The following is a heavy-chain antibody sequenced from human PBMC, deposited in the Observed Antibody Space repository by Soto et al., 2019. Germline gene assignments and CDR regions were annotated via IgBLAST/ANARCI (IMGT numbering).Heavy chain of an antibody. Sequence: QVQLVESGGGVVQPGRSLRLSCAASGFTFSSYGMHWVRQAPGKGLEWVAVISYDGSNKYYADSVKGRFTISRDNSKNALYLQMNSLRAEDTAVYYCAKDFGDFWSGYYPMGYYYYGMDVWGQGTTVTVSS. CDR1: GFTFSSYG. CDR3: AKDFGDFWSGYYPMGYYYYGMDV. CDR2: ISYDGSNK. V-gene: IGHV3-30*18. D-gene: IGHD3-3*01. J-gene: IGHJ6*02.